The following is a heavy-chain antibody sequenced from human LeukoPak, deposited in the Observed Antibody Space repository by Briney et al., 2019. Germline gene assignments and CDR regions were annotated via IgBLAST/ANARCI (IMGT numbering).Heavy chain of an antibody. V-gene: IGHV3-23*01. D-gene: IGHD6-13*01. CDR3: VKLSLTAAGRGKTWFDL. Sequence: PGRCLRLSCEGSGFTFSSYGMSWVRQAPGKGLEWVSSSSGSGGSTYFADSVKGRFNISRDNVKNTVYLQMNSLRVEDTAILYCVKLSLTAAGRGKTWFDLWGQGTLVSVSS. CDR2: SSGSGGST. J-gene: IGHJ5*01. CDR1: GFTFSSYG.